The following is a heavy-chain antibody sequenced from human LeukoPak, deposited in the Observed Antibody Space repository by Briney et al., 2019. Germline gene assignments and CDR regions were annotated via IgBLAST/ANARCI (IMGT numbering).Heavy chain of an antibody. CDR1: GFTFSSYA. J-gene: IGHJ2*01. CDR2: ISVSGENT. Sequence: GGSLRLSCAASGFTFSSYAMTWVRQAPGKGLQWVSTISVSGENTYYADSVKGRFTISRDNAKSSLYLQLNSLTAEDTAVYYCTREDNWHFDLWGRGTLVTVSS. V-gene: IGHV3-23*01. CDR3: TREDNWHFDL.